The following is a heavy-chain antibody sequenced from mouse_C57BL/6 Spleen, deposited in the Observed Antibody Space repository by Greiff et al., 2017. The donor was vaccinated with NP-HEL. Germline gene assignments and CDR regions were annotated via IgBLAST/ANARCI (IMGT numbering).Heavy chain of an antibody. V-gene: IGHV1-64*01. CDR1: GYTFTSYW. CDR2: IHPNSGST. D-gene: IGHD1-1*01. CDR3: ASYYYGSSYYFDY. J-gene: IGHJ2*01. Sequence: VQLQQSGAELVKPGASVKLSCKASGYTFTSYWMHWVKQRPGQGLEWIVMIHPNSGSTNYNEKFKSKATLTVDKSSSTAYMQLSSLTSEDSAVYYCASYYYGSSYYFDYWGQGTTLTVSS.